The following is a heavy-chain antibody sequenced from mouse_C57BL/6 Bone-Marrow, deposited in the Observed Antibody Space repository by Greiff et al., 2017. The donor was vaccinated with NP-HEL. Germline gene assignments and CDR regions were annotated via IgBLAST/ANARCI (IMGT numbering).Heavy chain of an antibody. CDR2: ISYDGSN. CDR3: ARDWAYVAMDY. J-gene: IGHJ4*01. Sequence: EVKLMESGPGLVKPSQSLSLTCSVTGYSITSGYYWNWFRQFPGNKLEWIGYISYDGSNNYNPSLKNRISITRDTSKNQFFLKLNSVTTEDTATYYCARDWAYVAMDYWGQGTSVTVSS. CDR1: GYSITSGYY. V-gene: IGHV3-6*01. D-gene: IGHD6-5*01.